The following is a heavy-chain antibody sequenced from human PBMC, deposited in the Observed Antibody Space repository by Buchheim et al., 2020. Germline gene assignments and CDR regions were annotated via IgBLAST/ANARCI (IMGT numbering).Heavy chain of an antibody. V-gene: IGHV3-30-3*01. J-gene: IGHJ4*02. D-gene: IGHD3-22*01. CDR3: AREGYYDSSGSFDY. CDR2: ISYDGSNK. CDR1: GFTFSSYA. Sequence: QVQLVESGGGVVQPGRSLRLSCAASGFTFSSYAMHWVRQAPGKGLEWVAVISYDGSNKYYADSVKGRFTISRDNSKNTLYLQMNSLRAEDTAVYYCAREGYYDSSGSFDYWGQGTL.